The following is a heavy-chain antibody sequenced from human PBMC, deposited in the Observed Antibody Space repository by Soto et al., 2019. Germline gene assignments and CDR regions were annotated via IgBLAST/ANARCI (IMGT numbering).Heavy chain of an antibody. Sequence: ASVKVSCKASGYTFTSYGISWMRQAPGQGLEWMGWISAYNGNTNYAQKLQGRVTMTTDTSTSTAYMELRSLRSDDTAVYYCARDFPPLRGALIYGDSTVYYYYGTDVWGQGTTVTLSS. CDR3: ARDFPPLRGALIYGDSTVYYYYGTDV. CDR2: ISAYNGNT. CDR1: GYTFTSYG. J-gene: IGHJ6*02. D-gene: IGHD4-17*01. V-gene: IGHV1-18*01.